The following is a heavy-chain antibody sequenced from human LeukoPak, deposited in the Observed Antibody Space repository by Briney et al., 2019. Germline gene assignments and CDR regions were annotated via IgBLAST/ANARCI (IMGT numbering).Heavy chain of an antibody. J-gene: IGHJ3*02. CDR1: GFTFDDYA. CDR2: ISWNSGSI. D-gene: IGHD6-13*01. V-gene: IGHV3-9*01. Sequence: GGSLRLSCAASGFTFDDYATHWVRQGQGRGLEGVSGISWNSGSIGYADSVKGRFTISRDNAKNSLYLQMNSLRAEDTALYYCAKGIAAAGFADAFDIWGQGTMVTVSS. CDR3: AKGIAAAGFADAFDI.